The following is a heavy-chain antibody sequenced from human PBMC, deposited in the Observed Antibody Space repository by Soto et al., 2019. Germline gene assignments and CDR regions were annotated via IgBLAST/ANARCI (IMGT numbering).Heavy chain of an antibody. CDR2: VNQDGSVE. V-gene: IGHV3-7*03. CDR1: GFTCDTCW. D-gene: IGHD2-8*02. CDR3: VGSTGWIFRY. J-gene: IGHJ4*02. Sequence: GGSLRLSCAASGFTCDTCWMAWVRQAPGKGLEWVAIVNQDGSVEHYGDSVQGRFSISRDDAKDSVYLQLHSLRVDDTAVYYCVGSTGWIFRYWGQGSLGTV.